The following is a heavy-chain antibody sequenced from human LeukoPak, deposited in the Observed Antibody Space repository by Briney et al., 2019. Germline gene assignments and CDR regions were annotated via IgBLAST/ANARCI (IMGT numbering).Heavy chain of an antibody. Sequence: GGSLRLSCAASGFTFSSYAMHWVRQALGKGLEWVAVISYDGSNKYYADSVKGRFTISRDNSKNTLYLQMNSLRAEDTAVYYCAVEGIAAAGILDYWGQGTLVTVSS. V-gene: IGHV3-30-3*01. CDR1: GFTFSSYA. CDR3: AVEGIAAAGILDY. J-gene: IGHJ4*02. CDR2: ISYDGSNK. D-gene: IGHD6-13*01.